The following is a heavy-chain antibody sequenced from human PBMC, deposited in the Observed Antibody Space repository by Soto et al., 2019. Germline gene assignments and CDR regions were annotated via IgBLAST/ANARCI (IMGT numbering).Heavy chain of an antibody. D-gene: IGHD1-7*01. CDR1: GGSFSGYY. CDR2: INHSGST. CDR3: ARGLHNWNYFTLDY. Sequence: QVQLQQWGAGLLKPSETLSLICAVYGGSFSGYYWSWIRQPPGKGLEWIGEINHSGSTNYNPSLKSRVTISVDTSKNQFSLKLSSVTAADTAVYYCARGLHNWNYFTLDYWGQGTLVTVSS. V-gene: IGHV4-34*01. J-gene: IGHJ4*02.